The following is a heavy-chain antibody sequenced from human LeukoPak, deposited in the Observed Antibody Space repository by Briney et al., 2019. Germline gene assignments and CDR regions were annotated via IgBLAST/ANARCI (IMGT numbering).Heavy chain of an antibody. CDR1: GFTFSSYG. V-gene: IGHV3-30*03. CDR3: TTGIRGD. CDR2: ISYDGSNK. J-gene: IGHJ4*02. Sequence: GGSLRLSCAASGFTFSSYGMHWVRQAPGKGLEWVAVISYDGSNKYYADSVKGRFTISRDNSKNTLFLQMSSLRAEDTAVYYCTTGIRGDCGQGTLVTVSS.